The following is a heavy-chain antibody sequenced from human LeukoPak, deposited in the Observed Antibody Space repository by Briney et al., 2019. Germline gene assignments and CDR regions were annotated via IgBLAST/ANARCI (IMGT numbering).Heavy chain of an antibody. Sequence: SETLSLTCTVSGGSVSSGAYYWNWIRQHPGRGLEWIGYIYYSGSTKYNPSLKSRVTISVDTSKNQFSLKLYSVTAADTAVYYCARDSLITAAGLVGMDVWGQGTTVTVSS. J-gene: IGHJ6*02. CDR3: ARDSLITAAGLVGMDV. CDR1: GGSVSSGAYY. V-gene: IGHV4-61*08. CDR2: IYYSGST. D-gene: IGHD6-13*01.